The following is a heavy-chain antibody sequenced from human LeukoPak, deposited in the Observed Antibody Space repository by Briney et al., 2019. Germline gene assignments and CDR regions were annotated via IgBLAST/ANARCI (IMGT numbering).Heavy chain of an antibody. CDR1: GGSISSSSSY. J-gene: IGHJ5*02. V-gene: IGHV4-39*07. Sequence: SETLSLTCTVSGGSISSSSSYWGWIRQPPGKVLEWIGSIDYSGRTYYNPSLKSRVTISVDTSKNQFSLKLSSVTAADTALYYCASRTGNWFDPWGQGTLVTVSS. CDR2: IDYSGRT. CDR3: ASRTGNWFDP.